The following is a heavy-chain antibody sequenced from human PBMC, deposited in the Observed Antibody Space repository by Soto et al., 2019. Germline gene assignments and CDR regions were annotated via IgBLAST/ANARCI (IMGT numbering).Heavy chain of an antibody. CDR3: TRDLSSGWSNSWFDP. Sequence: GGSLRLSCTASGFTLGDYAMSWFRQAPGKGLEWVGFIRSKAYGGTTEYAASVKGRFTISRDDSKSIAYLQMNSLKTEDTAVYYCTRDLSSGWSNSWFDPWGQGTLVTVSS. CDR2: IRSKAYGGTT. J-gene: IGHJ5*02. V-gene: IGHV3-49*03. D-gene: IGHD6-19*01. CDR1: GFTLGDYA.